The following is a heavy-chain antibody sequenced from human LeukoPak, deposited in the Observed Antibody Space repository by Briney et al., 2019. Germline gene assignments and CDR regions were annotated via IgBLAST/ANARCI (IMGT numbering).Heavy chain of an antibody. J-gene: IGHJ4*02. CDR1: GGTFSSYA. V-gene: IGHV1-69*01. Sequence: ASMKVSCKASGGTFSSYAISWVRQAPGQGLEWMGGIIPIFGTANYAQKFQGRVTITADESTSTAYMELSSLRSEDTAVYYCARGTRDYYFDYWGQGTLVTVSS. D-gene: IGHD1-1*01. CDR3: ARGTRDYYFDY. CDR2: IIPIFGTA.